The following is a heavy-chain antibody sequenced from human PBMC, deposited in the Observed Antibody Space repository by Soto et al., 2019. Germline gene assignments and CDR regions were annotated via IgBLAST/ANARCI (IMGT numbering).Heavy chain of an antibody. V-gene: IGHV6-1*01. CDR3: AGTTSHYWYYMDV. CDR1: GDSVSSNSAA. J-gene: IGHJ6*03. D-gene: IGHD1-7*01. CDR2: TYYRSRWYN. Sequence: SQTLSLTCVISGDSVSSNSAAWNWIRQSSSRGLEWLGRTYYRSRWYNDYAVPVKSRITVNPDTSKNQFSLQLTSVTPEDTAVYYCAGTTSHYWYYMDVWGKGTTVTVSS.